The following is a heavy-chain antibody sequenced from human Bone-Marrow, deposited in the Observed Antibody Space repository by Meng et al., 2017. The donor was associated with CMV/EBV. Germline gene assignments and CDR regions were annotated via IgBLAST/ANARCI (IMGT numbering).Heavy chain of an antibody. CDR2: ITVSGDGT. CDR3: AKDSPVATY. D-gene: IGHD5-12*01. J-gene: IGHJ4*02. Sequence: LRLSSAVSRFTFSDHGMSWLGQTPGKGLEWISYITVSGDGTYYADSVKGRFIVLRDNSKGILYLQMNSLRVEDTAIYYCAKDSPVATYWGQGILVTVSS. V-gene: IGHV3-23*01. CDR1: RFTFSDHG.